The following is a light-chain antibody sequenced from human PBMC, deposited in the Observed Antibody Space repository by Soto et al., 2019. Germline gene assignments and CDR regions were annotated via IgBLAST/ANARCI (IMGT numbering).Light chain of an antibody. Sequence: DIQMTQSPSSLSASVGDRVTITCRASQTIRGYLAWYQQKPGKAPKLLIYKASTLKSGVPSRFSGSGSGTEFTLTISSLQPDDFATYYCQHYNSYSEAFGQGTKVDI. V-gene: IGKV1-5*03. CDR1: QTIRGY. CDR2: KAS. CDR3: QHYNSYSEA. J-gene: IGKJ1*01.